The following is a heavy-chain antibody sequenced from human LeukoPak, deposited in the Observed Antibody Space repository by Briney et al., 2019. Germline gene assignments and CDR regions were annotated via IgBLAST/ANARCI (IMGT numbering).Heavy chain of an antibody. CDR1: GGSISTHY. J-gene: IGHJ5*02. Sequence: SETLSLTCTVSGGSISTHYWSWIRQPPGKGLEYIGFIYSSGSTNYNPSLKSRVTMSLDTSKNQFSLKLSSVTAADTAVYYCARAHYGSGSYYLRFDPWGQGTLVTVSS. CDR3: ARAHYGSGSYYLRFDP. V-gene: IGHV4-59*11. CDR2: IYSSGST. D-gene: IGHD3-10*01.